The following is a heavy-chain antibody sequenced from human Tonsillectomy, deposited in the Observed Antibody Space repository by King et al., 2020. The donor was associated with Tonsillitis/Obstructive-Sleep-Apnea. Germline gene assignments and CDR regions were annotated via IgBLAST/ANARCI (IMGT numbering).Heavy chain of an antibody. Sequence: QLVQSGAEVKKPGASVKVSCKASGYTFTSYGISWVRQAPGQGLEWMGWISAYNGNTNYAQKLQGRVTMTTDTSTSTAYMELRGLRSDDTAVYYCARDRTELRYFDWLYPLSYFDYWGQGTLVTVSS. CDR3: ARDRTELRYFDWLYPLSYFDY. CDR1: GYTFTSYG. CDR2: ISAYNGNT. D-gene: IGHD3-9*01. V-gene: IGHV1-18*01. J-gene: IGHJ4*02.